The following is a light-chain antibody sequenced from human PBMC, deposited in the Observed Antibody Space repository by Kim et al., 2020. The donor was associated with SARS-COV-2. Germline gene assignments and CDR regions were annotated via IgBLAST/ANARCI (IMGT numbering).Light chain of an antibody. CDR3: QQYEAFPLT. Sequence: DIQLTQSPSTLSASVGDGVTITCRASQSHNNWLAWYQQKPGKAPNLLIYDASSLESGVPSRFSGSGSGTEFTLTITSLQPDDFATYYCQQYEAFPLTFGEGTKVDIK. J-gene: IGKJ4*01. CDR1: QSHNNW. CDR2: DAS. V-gene: IGKV1-5*01.